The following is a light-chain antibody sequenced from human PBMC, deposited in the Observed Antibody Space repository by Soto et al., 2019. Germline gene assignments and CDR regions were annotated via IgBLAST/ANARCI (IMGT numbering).Light chain of an antibody. CDR2: DVS. J-gene: IGLJ2*01. V-gene: IGLV2-14*01. Sequence: QSALTQPASVSGSPGQSITISCTGTSSDVGGYNYVSWYQQHPGKAPKLMICDVSNRPSGVPNRFSGSKSGNTASLTISGLQAEDEADYYCSSYTSSSTLVVFGGGTKLT. CDR1: SSDVGGYNY. CDR3: SSYTSSSTLVV.